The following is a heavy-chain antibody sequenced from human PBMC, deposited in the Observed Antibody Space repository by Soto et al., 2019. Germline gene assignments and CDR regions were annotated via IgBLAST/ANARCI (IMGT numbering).Heavy chain of an antibody. Sequence: ESLFLRYSTSVGCVSSYSCGLIRNTNRRRLEWIGYIYYSGSTNYNPSLKSRVTISVDTSKNQFSLKLSSVTAADTAVYYCARGDYDFWSGYYTYYYGMDVSGQGTTVTVS. J-gene: IGHJ6*02. V-gene: IGHV4-59*02. CDR2: IYYSGST. CDR1: VGCVSSYS. CDR3: ARGDYDFWSGYYTYYYGMDV. D-gene: IGHD3-3*01.